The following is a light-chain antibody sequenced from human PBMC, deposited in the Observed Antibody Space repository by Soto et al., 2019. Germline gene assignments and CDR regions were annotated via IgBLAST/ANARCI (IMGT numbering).Light chain of an antibody. Sequence: QSVLTQPPSVSGSPGQSVTISCTGTSSDVGSYNRVSWYQQPPGTAPKLMIYEVSNRPSGVPDRFSGSKSGNTASLTISGLQAEDEADYYCSSYTSSSPLVFGTGTKVTVL. CDR2: EVS. J-gene: IGLJ1*01. CDR1: SSDVGSYNR. CDR3: SSYTSSSPLV. V-gene: IGLV2-18*02.